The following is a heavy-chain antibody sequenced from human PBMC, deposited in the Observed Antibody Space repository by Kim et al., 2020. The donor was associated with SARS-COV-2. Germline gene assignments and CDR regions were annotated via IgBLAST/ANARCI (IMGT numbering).Heavy chain of an antibody. CDR1: GYTFTSYG. V-gene: IGHV1-18*01. CDR2: ISAYNGNT. Sequence: ASVKVSCKASGYTFTSYGISWVRQAPGQGLEWMGWISAYNGNTNYAQKLQGRVTMTTDTSTSTAYMELRSLRSDDTAVYYCARGRAAGDYDFWSGYPSYYYMDVWGKGTTVTVSS. J-gene: IGHJ6*03. CDR3: ARGRAAGDYDFWSGYPSYYYMDV. D-gene: IGHD3-3*01.